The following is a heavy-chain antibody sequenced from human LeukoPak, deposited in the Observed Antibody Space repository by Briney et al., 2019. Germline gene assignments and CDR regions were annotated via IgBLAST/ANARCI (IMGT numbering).Heavy chain of an antibody. CDR2: INYSGSI. Sequence: SETLSLTCSVDGVSLSGYFWAWIRQSPGKGLEWIGEINYSGSITYSNPSLKSRVTISVDTSKNQFSLKLSSVTAADTAVYYCARKPSMVRGPVYYYYGMDVWGQGTTVTVSS. CDR3: ARKPSMVRGPVYYYYGMDV. V-gene: IGHV4-34*01. J-gene: IGHJ6*02. CDR1: GVSLSGYF. D-gene: IGHD3-10*01.